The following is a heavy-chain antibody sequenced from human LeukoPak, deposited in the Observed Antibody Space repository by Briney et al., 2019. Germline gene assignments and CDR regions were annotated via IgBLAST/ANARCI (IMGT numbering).Heavy chain of an antibody. CDR1: GCTFDNYW. Sequence: GESLKISCKASGCTFDNYWISWVRLMPGKGLEWMGIIYPGDSNARYNPSFQGHVTMSVDRSIDTAYLQWSSLQASDTATYYCATQYAQFYDFWGQGTLVTVSS. CDR2: IYPGDSNA. D-gene: IGHD2-8*01. CDR3: ATQYAQFYDF. V-gene: IGHV5-51*01. J-gene: IGHJ4*02.